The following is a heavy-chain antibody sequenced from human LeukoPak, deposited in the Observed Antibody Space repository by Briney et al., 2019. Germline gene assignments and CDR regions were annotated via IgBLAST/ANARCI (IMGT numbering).Heavy chain of an antibody. J-gene: IGHJ4*02. D-gene: IGHD3-10*01. CDR2: IWYDGSNK. V-gene: IGHV3-33*01. CDR1: GFDFNTYV. CDR3: ARTYYHGSGGPLGGLGY. Sequence: PGRSLRLSCAASGFDFNTYVMHWVRQAPGKGLEWVAVIWYDGSNKYYIDSVKGRFTISRENSKSTLFLQMNSLRAEDTAVYYCARTYYHGSGGPLGGLGYWGQGTLVTVSS.